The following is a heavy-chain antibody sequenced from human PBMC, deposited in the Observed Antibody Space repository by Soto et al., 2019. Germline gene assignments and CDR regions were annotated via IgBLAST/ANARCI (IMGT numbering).Heavy chain of an antibody. CDR3: ASLVHAKGGGWFDP. Sequence: QVQLVQSGAEVKKPGSSVKVSCKASGGTFSSYAISWVRQAPGQGIEWMGGIIPIFGTANYAQKFQGRVTITADESTSTAYMELSSLRSEDTAVYYCASLVHAKGGGWFDPWGQGTLVTVSS. CDR2: IIPIFGTA. CDR1: GGTFSSYA. V-gene: IGHV1-69*01. J-gene: IGHJ5*02. D-gene: IGHD2-2*01.